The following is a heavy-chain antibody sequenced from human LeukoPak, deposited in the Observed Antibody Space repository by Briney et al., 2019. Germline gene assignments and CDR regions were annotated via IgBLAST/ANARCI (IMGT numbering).Heavy chain of an antibody. J-gene: IGHJ4*02. CDR2: IWYDGSNK. Sequence: GGSLRLSCAASGFTFSSYGMHWVRQAPGKGLEWVAVIWYDGSNKYYADSVKGRFTISGDNSKNTLYLQMNSLRAEDTAVYYCAKDARLHGDYVPYFDYWGQGTLVTVSS. D-gene: IGHD4-17*01. CDR1: GFTFSSYG. CDR3: AKDARLHGDYVPYFDY. V-gene: IGHV3-33*06.